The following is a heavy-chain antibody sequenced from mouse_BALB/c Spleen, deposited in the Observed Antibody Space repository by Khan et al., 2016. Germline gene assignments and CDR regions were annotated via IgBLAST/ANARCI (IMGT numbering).Heavy chain of an antibody. V-gene: IGHV3-8*02. Sequence: EVQLQESGPSLVKPSQTLSLTCSVTGDSITSGYWNWIRKFPGNKLEYMGYISYSGSTYYNPSIKSRISITRDTSKNQYYLQFNSVTTEDTATYYCARGKYYGSSFLYYAMDYFGQGTSVTVSS. CDR3: ARGKYYGSSFLYYAMDY. CDR1: GDSITSGY. D-gene: IGHD1-1*01. J-gene: IGHJ4*01. CDR2: ISYSGST.